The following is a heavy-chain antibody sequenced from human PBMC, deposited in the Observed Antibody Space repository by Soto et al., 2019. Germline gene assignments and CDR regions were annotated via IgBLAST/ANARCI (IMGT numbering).Heavy chain of an antibody. J-gene: IGHJ4*02. CDR3: ARDVAGDDYFDS. CDR2: INPKSGGT. CDR1: GYSFTDYY. V-gene: IGHV1-2*02. D-gene: IGHD6-19*01. Sequence: QVQLVQSGAEVKKPGASVKVSCKASGYSFTDYYLHWVRQAPGQGLENLGWINPKSGGTSYPQKFQGRVTMTRATSINTAYMELSRLRSDDTALYFCARDVAGDDYFDSWGQGTLVTVSS.